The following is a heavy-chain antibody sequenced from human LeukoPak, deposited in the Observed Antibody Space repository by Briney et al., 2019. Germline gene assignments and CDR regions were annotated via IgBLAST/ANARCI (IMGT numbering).Heavy chain of an antibody. Sequence: GGSLRLSCAASGFTFSSYGMHWVRQAPGKGLEWVAVISYDGSNKYYADSVKGRFTISRDNSKNTLYLQMNSLGAEDTAVYYCAKDRGYDILTGYYRGYFQHWGQGTLVTVSS. CDR1: GFTFSSYG. CDR3: AKDRGYDILTGYYRGYFQH. V-gene: IGHV3-30*18. J-gene: IGHJ1*01. CDR2: ISYDGSNK. D-gene: IGHD3-9*01.